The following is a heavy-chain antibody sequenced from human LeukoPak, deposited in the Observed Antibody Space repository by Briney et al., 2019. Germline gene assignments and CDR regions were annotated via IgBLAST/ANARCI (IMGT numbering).Heavy chain of an antibody. CDR3: AREFVSFSRFGP. D-gene: IGHD3-3*02. CDR2: IYHSGGT. J-gene: IGHJ5*02. CDR1: GGSISSGGYS. V-gene: IGHV4-30-2*01. Sequence: PSETLSLTCAVSGGSISSGGYSWSWIRQPPGKGPEWIGYIYHSGGTFYNPTLKSRVTMSVDTSKNQFSLKLSSVTDADTAVYFWAREFVSFSRFGPWGRGILVTVS.